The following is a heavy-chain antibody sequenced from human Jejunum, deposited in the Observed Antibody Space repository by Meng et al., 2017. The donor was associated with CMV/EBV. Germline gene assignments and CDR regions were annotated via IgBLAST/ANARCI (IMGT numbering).Heavy chain of an antibody. J-gene: IGHJ4*02. D-gene: IGHD3-3*02. CDR3: GREVPGGAVALDY. CDR1: EVSCRNYW. CDR2: MNQNGSNK. Sequence: SEVSCRNYWMSWVRQAPGKGLEWVTNMNQNGSNKLYLNSVKGRFTISRDNTKNSLYLQMNSLGAEDTAVYYCGREVPGGAVALDYWGQGALVTVSS. V-gene: IGHV3-7*01.